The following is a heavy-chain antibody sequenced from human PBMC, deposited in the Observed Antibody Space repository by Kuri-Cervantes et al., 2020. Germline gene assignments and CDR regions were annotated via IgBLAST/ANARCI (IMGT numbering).Heavy chain of an antibody. Sequence: SVKVSCKASGDTFRNFGLSWMRQAPGQGLEWMGGIIPLFGTATYAQKFQGRLTITTDESTSTVSMGLSSLRSDDTAVYYCARGGYSYGFVASFDYWGQGTLVTVSS. D-gene: IGHD5-18*01. V-gene: IGHV1-69*05. CDR1: GDTFRNFG. CDR2: IIPLFGTA. CDR3: ARGGYSYGFVASFDY. J-gene: IGHJ4*02.